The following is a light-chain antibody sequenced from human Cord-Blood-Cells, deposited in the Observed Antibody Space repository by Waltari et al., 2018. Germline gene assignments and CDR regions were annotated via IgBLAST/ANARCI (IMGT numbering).Light chain of an antibody. CDR3: QQYYSTPWT. V-gene: IGKV4-1*01. CDR2: WAS. J-gene: IGKJ1*01. CDR1: KSVLYSSNNKNY. Sequence: DIVVTQSPASLAVSLGERATIHCQSSKSVLYSSNNKNYLAGYQQKPGPPPKLFIYWASTRESGVPDRFSGRGSGTDFTLTISSLQAEDVAVYYCQQYYSTPWTF.